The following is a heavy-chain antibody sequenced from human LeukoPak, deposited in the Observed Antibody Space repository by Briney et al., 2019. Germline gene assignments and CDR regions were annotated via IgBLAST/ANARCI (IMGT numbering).Heavy chain of an antibody. D-gene: IGHD1-26*01. CDR1: GFTFSSYA. V-gene: IGHV3-30-3*01. CDR2: ISYDGSNK. Sequence: GRSLRLSCAASGFTFSSYAMHWVRQAPGKGLEWVAVISYDGSNKYYADSVKGRFTISRDNSKNTLYLQMNSLRAEDTAVYYCAKDRAGREGFDYWGQGTLVTVSS. CDR3: AKDRAGREGFDY. J-gene: IGHJ4*02.